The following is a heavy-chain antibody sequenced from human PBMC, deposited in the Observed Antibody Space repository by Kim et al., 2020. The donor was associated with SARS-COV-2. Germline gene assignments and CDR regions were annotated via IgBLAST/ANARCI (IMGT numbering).Heavy chain of an antibody. CDR3: ARGSGSWYTREYNWFDI. J-gene: IGHJ5*02. CDR2: LYQDGSDK. Sequence: GGSLRLSCAASGFDFSTFWMTWVRLAPGKGLQWVANLYQDGSDKEYVDSVKGRFTISRDNADKMLYLQMNSLRAEDTAVYHCARGSGSWYTREYNWFDIWGPGTLVTVSS. V-gene: IGHV3-7*01. D-gene: IGHD6-13*01. CDR1: GFDFSTFW.